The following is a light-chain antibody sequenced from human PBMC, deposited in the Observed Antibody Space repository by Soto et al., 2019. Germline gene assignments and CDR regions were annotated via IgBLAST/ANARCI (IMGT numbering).Light chain of an antibody. Sequence: QSVLTQPPSASGTPGQRVTISCSGSSSNIGSHTINWYQQLLPGTAPKLLVYTDSQRPSGVPDRFSGSKSGTSASLAISGLQPEDEAEYYCAAWDDSLNGPVFGGGTKLTVL. CDR1: SSNIGSHT. CDR2: TDS. CDR3: AAWDDSLNGPV. V-gene: IGLV1-44*01. J-gene: IGLJ2*01.